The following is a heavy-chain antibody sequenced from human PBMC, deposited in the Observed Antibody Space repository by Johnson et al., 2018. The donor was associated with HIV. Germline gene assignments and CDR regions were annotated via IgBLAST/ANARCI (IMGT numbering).Heavy chain of an antibody. Sequence: QLVESGGGVVQPGRSLRLSCAASGFPFSSYGMHWARQAPGKGLEWVSGINWNGGITGYADSVKGRCTISRDNDKSSVYMQMNNLRAEDTALYYCARDFNSGSPDGAFDIWGQGTMVTVSS. CDR1: GFPFSSYG. CDR3: ARDFNSGSPDGAFDI. D-gene: IGHD4-23*01. V-gene: IGHV3-20*04. J-gene: IGHJ3*02. CDR2: INWNGGIT.